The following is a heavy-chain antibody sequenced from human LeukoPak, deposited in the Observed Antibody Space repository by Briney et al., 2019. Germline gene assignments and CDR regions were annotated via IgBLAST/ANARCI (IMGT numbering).Heavy chain of an antibody. Sequence: GGSLRLSCAASGFTFSSYAMSWVRQAPGKGLEWVSAISGSGGSTYYADSVKGRFTISRDNSKNTLYLQMNSLRAEDTAVYYCAKDKSITIFGVVPLDYWGQGTLVTVSS. V-gene: IGHV3-23*01. J-gene: IGHJ4*02. D-gene: IGHD3-3*01. CDR3: AKDKSITIFGVVPLDY. CDR1: GFTFSSYA. CDR2: ISGSGGST.